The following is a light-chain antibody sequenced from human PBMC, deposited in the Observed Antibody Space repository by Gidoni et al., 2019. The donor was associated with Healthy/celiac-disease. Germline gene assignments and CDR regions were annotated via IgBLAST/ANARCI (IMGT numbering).Light chain of an antibody. J-gene: IGKJ2*01. CDR2: GAS. V-gene: IGKV3-20*01. Sequence: EIVLTQSPGTLSLSPGERATLSCRASQSVSSSYLAWYQQKPGQAPRLLIYGASSRATGIPDRFSGSGSGTDFTLTISRLEPEDFAVYYCQQFGNSPLMYTFGQXTKLEIK. CDR1: QSVSSSY. CDR3: QQFGNSPLMYT.